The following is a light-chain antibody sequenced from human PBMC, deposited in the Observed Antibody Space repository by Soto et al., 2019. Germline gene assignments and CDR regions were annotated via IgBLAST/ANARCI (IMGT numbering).Light chain of an antibody. J-gene: IGKJ1*01. CDR1: QDISDH. CDR2: EAS. CDR3: QKYNRTPRT. Sequence: DFQMTQSPSSLSASVGDRVTITCRASQDISDHLAWYQHKPGKVPKLLIYEASTLQSGVPSRFSGGGSGTDFTLPISSLQPEDVATYYCQKYNRTPRTFGQGTKVELK. V-gene: IGKV1-27*01.